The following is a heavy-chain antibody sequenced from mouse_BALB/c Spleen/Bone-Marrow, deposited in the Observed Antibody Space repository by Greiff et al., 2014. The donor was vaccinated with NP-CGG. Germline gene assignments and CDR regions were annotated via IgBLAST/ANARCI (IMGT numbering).Heavy chain of an antibody. J-gene: IGHJ2*01. CDR1: GFTFSSFG. Sequence: VQLKESGGGLVQPGGSRKLSCAASGFTFSSFGMHWVRQAPEKGLEWVAYISSGSSTIYYADTVKGRFTISRDNPKNTLFLQMTSLRSEDTAMYYCARLSRYYGSFDYWGQGTTLTVSS. D-gene: IGHD1-1*01. V-gene: IGHV5-17*02. CDR2: ISSGSSTI. CDR3: ARLSRYYGSFDY.